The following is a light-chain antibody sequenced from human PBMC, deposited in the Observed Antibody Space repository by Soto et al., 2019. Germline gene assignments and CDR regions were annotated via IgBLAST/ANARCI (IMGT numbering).Light chain of an antibody. V-gene: IGKV1-39*01. Sequence: DIQMTQSPSSLSASVGDRVTITCRASQSIGYYLNWYQQKPGTAPKLLIYAASSLQSGVPSRFSGSGSGTDFTLTISSLQHEDFATYYCQQSYSTPQTTFGQGTKLEIK. CDR3: QQSYSTPQTT. CDR1: QSIGYY. CDR2: AAS. J-gene: IGKJ2*01.